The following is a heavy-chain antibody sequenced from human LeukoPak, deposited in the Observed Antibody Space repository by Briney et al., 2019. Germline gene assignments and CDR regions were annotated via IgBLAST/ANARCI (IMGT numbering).Heavy chain of an antibody. Sequence: PGGSLRLSCAASGLIFSFYAMSWVRQAPGKGLEWVSAISGSGGSTYYADSVKGRFTISRDNSKNTLYLQMNSLRAEDTAVYYCAKTGFYGSGYYYYGMDVWGQGTTVTVSS. CDR2: ISGSGGST. CDR1: GLIFSFYA. V-gene: IGHV3-23*01. D-gene: IGHD3-10*01. CDR3: AKTGFYGSGYYYYGMDV. J-gene: IGHJ6*02.